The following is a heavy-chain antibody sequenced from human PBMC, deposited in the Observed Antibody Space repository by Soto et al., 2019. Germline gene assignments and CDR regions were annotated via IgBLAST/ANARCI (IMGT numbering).Heavy chain of an antibody. J-gene: IGHJ6*03. CDR3: ARDRSNSKPGYYMDV. D-gene: IGHD4-4*01. CDR2: IGTAGDT. CDR1: GFTFSSYD. V-gene: IGHV3-13*01. Sequence: GGSLRLSCASSGFTFSSYDMHWVRQATGKGLEWVSAIGTAGDTYYPGSVKGRFTISRENAKNSLYLQMNSLRAGDTAVYYCARDRSNSKPGYYMDVWGKGTTVTVSS.